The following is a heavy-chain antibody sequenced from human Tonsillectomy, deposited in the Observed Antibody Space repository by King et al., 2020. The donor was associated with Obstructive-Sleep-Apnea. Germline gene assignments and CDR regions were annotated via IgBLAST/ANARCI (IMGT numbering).Heavy chain of an antibody. V-gene: IGHV4-34*01. CDR2: INHIGGT. Sequence: QLQQWGAGLLKPSETLSLTCAVYGGSYSGYYWSWIRQPPGEGLEWIGEINHIGGTNYNPSLKSRVTVSVDTSMNQFSLKLSSVTAADAAVYYCARSIVPTILFDYWGQGTLVIVSS. D-gene: IGHD5-12*01. J-gene: IGHJ4*02. CDR3: ARSIVPTILFDY. CDR1: GGSYSGYY.